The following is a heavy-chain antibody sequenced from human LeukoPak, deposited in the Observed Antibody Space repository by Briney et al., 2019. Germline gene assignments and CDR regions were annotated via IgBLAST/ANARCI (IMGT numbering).Heavy chain of an antibody. CDR2: IYHSGST. V-gene: IGHV4-38-2*02. CDR3: AMSGDYGAPDY. CDR1: GYSISSGYY. D-gene: IGHD4-17*01. J-gene: IGHJ4*02. Sequence: SETLSLTCTVSGYSISSGYYWAWIRPPPGKGLEWIGSIYHSGSTYYNPSLKSRVTISVDTSKNQFSLKLSSVTAADTAVYYCAMSGDYGAPDYWGQGTLVTVSS.